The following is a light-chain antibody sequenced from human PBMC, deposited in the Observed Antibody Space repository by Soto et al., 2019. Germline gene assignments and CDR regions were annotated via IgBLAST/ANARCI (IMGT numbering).Light chain of an antibody. Sequence: DVVMTQSPLSLPVTVGQPASIXXRSXQSLVHSDGIAYFSWFQQRPGRSPRXXIYKVSNRDSGVPARFSGSGAGTDFALKISRVEAKDVGVYYCMQGTHWPITFGQGTRLEIK. CDR2: KVS. J-gene: IGKJ5*01. CDR1: QSLVHSDGIAY. CDR3: MQGTHWPIT. V-gene: IGKV2-30*02.